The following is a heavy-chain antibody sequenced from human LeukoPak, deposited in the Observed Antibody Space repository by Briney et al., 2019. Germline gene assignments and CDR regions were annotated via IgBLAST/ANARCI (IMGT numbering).Heavy chain of an antibody. V-gene: IGHV3-74*01. J-gene: IGHJ4*02. CDR2: INEDGSST. CDR1: GFTFSNYA. CDR3: TTDTFGARDS. D-gene: IGHD3-10*01. Sequence: GGSLRLSCAASGFTFSNYAMSWVRQAPGKGLEWVSRINEDGSSTSYAESVRGRFTISRDDAKNTLYLQMNSLRAEDAAVYYCTTDTFGARDSWGQGTLVTVSS.